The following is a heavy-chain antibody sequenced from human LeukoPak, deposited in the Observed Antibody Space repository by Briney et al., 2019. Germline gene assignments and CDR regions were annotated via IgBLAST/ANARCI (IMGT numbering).Heavy chain of an antibody. CDR1: GDSVSSNSAC. Sequence: SQTLSLTCVISGDSVSSNSACWNWIRQSPSRGLEWLGRTYYRSKWKNDYAPSVRGRITINPDTSKNHFSLQLNSVTPDDTAVYYCARHSSSSWYIFDYWGQGILVTVSS. D-gene: IGHD6-13*01. J-gene: IGHJ4*02. CDR2: TYYRSKWKN. CDR3: ARHSSSSWYIFDY. V-gene: IGHV6-1*01.